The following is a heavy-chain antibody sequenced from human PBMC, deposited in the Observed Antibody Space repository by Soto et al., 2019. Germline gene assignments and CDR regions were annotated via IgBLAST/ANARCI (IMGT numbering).Heavy chain of an antibody. CDR3: AKSRYSDSSGDFYDY. CDR2: IGGSGRTT. Sequence: EVQLLESGGGLVQPGGSLSLSCAASAFTFNNYAMSWVRQAPGKGLEWVSGIGGSGRTTYYADSVKGRFTISRDNANNTLFLQMNTLRAEDTAVYYCAKSRYSDSSGDFYDYWGQGTLVTVSS. D-gene: IGHD3-22*01. CDR1: AFTFNNYA. J-gene: IGHJ4*02. V-gene: IGHV3-23*01.